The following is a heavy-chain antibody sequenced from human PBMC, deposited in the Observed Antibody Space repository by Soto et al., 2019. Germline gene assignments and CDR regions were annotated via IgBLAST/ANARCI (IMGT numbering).Heavy chain of an antibody. D-gene: IGHD4-4*01. V-gene: IGHV3-33*01. J-gene: IGHJ4*02. CDR3: ARGSRRDGYSYQGD. CDR1: GFTFSTYG. CDR2: IWNDGSNK. Sequence: QVQLVESGGGVVQPGRSLRLSCAASGFTFSTYGMHWVRQAPGKGLEWVAVIWNDGSNKYYGDSVKGRFTISRDNSKNPLYLQMNSLRGEDTAVYYCARGSRRDGYSYQGDWGQGPLVTVSS.